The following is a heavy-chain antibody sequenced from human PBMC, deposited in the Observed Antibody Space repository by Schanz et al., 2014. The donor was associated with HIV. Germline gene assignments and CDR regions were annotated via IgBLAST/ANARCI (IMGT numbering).Heavy chain of an antibody. Sequence: QVQLVQSGAEVKKPGSSVKVSCKASGGTFSIYAISWVRQAPGQGLEWMGIINPSGVTTAFAQKFQGRLTLTRDTSTNTVYMELTSLRSDDTAVYYCARRGPIAAIDLSLDPWGQGTLVTVSS. V-gene: IGHV1-46*01. D-gene: IGHD6-13*01. CDR2: INPSGVTT. CDR3: ARRGPIAAIDLSLDP. J-gene: IGHJ5*02. CDR1: GGTFSIYA.